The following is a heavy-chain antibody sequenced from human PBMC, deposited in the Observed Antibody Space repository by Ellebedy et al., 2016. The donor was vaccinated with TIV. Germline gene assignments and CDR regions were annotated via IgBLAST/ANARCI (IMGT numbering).Heavy chain of an antibody. D-gene: IGHD3-22*01. CDR1: GFTFSRHA. CDR3: AREESNYDSGGYGMADGFDI. Sequence: GESLKISCAASGFTFSRHAMHWVRQAPGKGLEWVAVILNDGSYKYYVDSVKGRFTISRDNSKNTLYLQMNSLRAEDTAVYYCAREESNYDSGGYGMADGFDIWGQGTMVTVSS. V-gene: IGHV3-30*04. CDR2: ILNDGSYK. J-gene: IGHJ3*02.